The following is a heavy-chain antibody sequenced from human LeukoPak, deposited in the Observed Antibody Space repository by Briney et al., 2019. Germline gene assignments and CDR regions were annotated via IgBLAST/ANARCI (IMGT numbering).Heavy chain of an antibody. CDR2: ISDDGNNK. J-gene: IGHJ3*02. CDR3: VSVDDLDAFAM. V-gene: IGHV3-30*04. D-gene: IGHD5-12*01. CDR1: GFTFSSYA. Sequence: GRSLRLSCAASGFTFSSYAMHWVRQAPGKELEWVAVISDDGNNKYYADSVKGRFTIPRDNSKNTLYLQMNSLRGEDTAVYYCVSVDDLDAFAMWGQGTMVTVSS.